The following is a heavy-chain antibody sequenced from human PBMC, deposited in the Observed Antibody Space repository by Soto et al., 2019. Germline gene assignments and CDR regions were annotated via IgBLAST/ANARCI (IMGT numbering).Heavy chain of an antibody. CDR1: GYTFTNFD. Sequence: ASVKVSCKTSGYTFTNFDVNWVRQAAGQGLEWMGWMSPNSENKGYAQKFQGRVSMTRDTSITTAYMELSSLRSEDTAVYYCARGFGRSWSTGGYYCIDVWGQGTLVTVSS. V-gene: IGHV1-8*01. D-gene: IGHD3-10*01. CDR2: MSPNSENK. CDR3: ARGFGRSWSTGGYYCIDV. J-gene: IGHJ5*02.